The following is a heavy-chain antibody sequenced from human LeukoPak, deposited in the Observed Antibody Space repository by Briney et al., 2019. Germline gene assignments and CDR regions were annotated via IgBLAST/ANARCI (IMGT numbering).Heavy chain of an antibody. CDR1: GFTFRSYG. Sequence: PGRSLRLSCAASGFTFRSYGMHWVRQAPGKGLEWVAVISYDGSNKYYADSVKGRFTISRDNSKNTLYLQMNSLRAEDTAVYYCAKEGYPQGNAKYFQHWGQGTLVTVSS. CDR3: AKEGYPQGNAKYFQH. CDR2: ISYDGSNK. J-gene: IGHJ1*01. D-gene: IGHD1-1*01. V-gene: IGHV3-30*18.